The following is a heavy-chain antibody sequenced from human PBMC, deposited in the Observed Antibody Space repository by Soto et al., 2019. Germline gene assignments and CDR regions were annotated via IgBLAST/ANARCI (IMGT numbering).Heavy chain of an antibody. V-gene: IGHV3-66*01. D-gene: IGHD2-15*01. CDR3: AREPRYCRGGSCSITGDAYDI. CDR2: IFNRGDT. J-gene: IGHJ3*02. CDR1: GFIVSDTY. Sequence: EVQLVESGGGLVQPGGSLRLSCKASGFIVSDTYVNWVRQAPGKGLEWVSVIFNRGDTHYADSVRGRFSLSRDISDNTLHLQMNNLRVEDTAVYYCAREPRYCRGGSCSITGDAYDIWGQGTMVTVSS.